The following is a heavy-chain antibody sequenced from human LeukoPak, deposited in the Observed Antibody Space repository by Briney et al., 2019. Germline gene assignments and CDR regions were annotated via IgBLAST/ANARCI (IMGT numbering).Heavy chain of an antibody. Sequence: SETLSLTCTVSGGSISSSSYYWGWIRQPPGKGLEWIGSIYYSGSTYYNPSLKSRVTISVDTSKNQFSLKLSSVTAADTAVYYCAKGALFPWNWFDPWGQGTLVTVSS. CDR3: AKGALFPWNWFDP. CDR2: IYYSGST. CDR1: GGSISSSSYY. D-gene: IGHD2/OR15-2a*01. V-gene: IGHV4-39*01. J-gene: IGHJ5*02.